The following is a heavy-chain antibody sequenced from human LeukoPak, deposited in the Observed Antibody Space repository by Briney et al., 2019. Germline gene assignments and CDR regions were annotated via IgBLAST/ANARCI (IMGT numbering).Heavy chain of an antibody. CDR1: GFTFNTYA. J-gene: IGHJ4*02. Sequence: GGSLRLSCAASGFTFNTYAMNWVCQAPGKGLECVSGISGSAGSTYSADSVKGRFTISRDNSKNTLYLQMNSLRAEDTAVYYCAREGTNWNDGRFDYWGQGTLVTVSS. CDR3: AREGTNWNDGRFDY. V-gene: IGHV3-23*01. D-gene: IGHD1-1*01. CDR2: ISGSAGST.